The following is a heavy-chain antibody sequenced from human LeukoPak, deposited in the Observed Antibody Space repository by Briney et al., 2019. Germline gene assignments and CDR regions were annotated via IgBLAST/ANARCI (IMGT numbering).Heavy chain of an antibody. J-gene: IGHJ4*02. CDR2: INPNSGDT. CDR1: GYTFTGYY. Sequence: ASVKVSCKASGYTFTGYYMHWVRQAPGQGLDWMGWINPNSGDTNYAKNFQGRVSMTRDTSISTAYMELSRLSSDDTAVYYCAIVTYDTRGYSPFDCWGQGTLITVSS. V-gene: IGHV1-2*02. D-gene: IGHD3-22*01. CDR3: AIVTYDTRGYSPFDC.